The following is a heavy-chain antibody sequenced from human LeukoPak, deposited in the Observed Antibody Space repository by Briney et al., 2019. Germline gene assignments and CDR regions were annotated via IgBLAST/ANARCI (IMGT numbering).Heavy chain of an antibody. J-gene: IGHJ4*02. CDR2: IIPIFGTA. CDR1: GGTFSSYA. CDR3: ARSRYCSSTSCPPGYY. Sequence: SVKVSCKASGGTFSSYAISWVRQAPGQGLEWMGGIIPIFGTANYAQKFQGRVTITADESTSTAYMELSSLRSEYTAVYYCARSRYCSSTSCPPGYYWGQGTLVTVSS. D-gene: IGHD2-2*01. V-gene: IGHV1-69*13.